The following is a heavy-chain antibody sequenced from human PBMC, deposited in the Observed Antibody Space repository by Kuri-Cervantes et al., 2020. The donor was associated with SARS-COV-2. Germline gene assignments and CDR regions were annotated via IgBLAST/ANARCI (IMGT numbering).Heavy chain of an antibody. CDR3: AKASVTAAAPFDY. J-gene: IGHJ4*02. CDR1: GFTFSSYA. CDR2: ISGSGGST. V-gene: IGHV3-23*01. Sequence: GESLKISCAASGFTFSSYAMSWVRQAPGKGLEWVSAISGSGGSTYYADSVKGRFTISRDNSKNTLYLQMNSLRAEDTAVYYCAKASVTAAAPFDYLGQGTLVTVSS. D-gene: IGHD6-13*01.